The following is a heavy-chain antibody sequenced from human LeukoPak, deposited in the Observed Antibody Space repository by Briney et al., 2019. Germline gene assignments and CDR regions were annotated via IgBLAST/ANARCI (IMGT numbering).Heavy chain of an antibody. CDR1: GFTFSSYG. D-gene: IGHD3-10*01. CDR2: INWNGGST. V-gene: IGHV3-20*04. CDR3: ASVFYYGSEYYFDY. Sequence: GGSLRLSCAASGFTFSSYGMSWVRQAPGKGLEWVSGINWNGGSTGYADSVKGRFTISRDNAKNSLYLQMNSLRAEDTALYYCASVFYYGSEYYFDYWGQGTLVTVSS. J-gene: IGHJ4*02.